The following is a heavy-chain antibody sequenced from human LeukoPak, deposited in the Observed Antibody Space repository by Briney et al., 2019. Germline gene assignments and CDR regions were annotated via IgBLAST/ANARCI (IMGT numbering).Heavy chain of an antibody. CDR2: IRYDGSEK. CDR3: ATDGPVGGSFHY. Sequence: PGGSLRLSCAASGFTFSIYGMHWVRQAPGKGLEWVAFIRYDGSEKYYADSLKGRFTISRDSSKNTLYLQMNSLRAEDTAVYYCATDGPVGGSFHYWGQGTLVTVSS. D-gene: IGHD3-16*01. CDR1: GFTFSIYG. V-gene: IGHV3-30*02. J-gene: IGHJ4*02.